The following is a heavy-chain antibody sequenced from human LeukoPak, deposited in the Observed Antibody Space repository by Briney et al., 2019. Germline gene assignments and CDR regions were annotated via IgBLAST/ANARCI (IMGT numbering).Heavy chain of an antibody. CDR3: ARDRPPNLLLWFGESSNWFDP. Sequence: SETLSLTCAVSGYSISSGYYWGWIRQPPGKGLEWIGSIYHSGSTYYNPSLKSRVTISVDTSKNQFSLKLSSATAADTAVYYCARDRPPNLLLWFGESSNWFDPWGQGTLVTVSS. CDR1: GYSISSGYY. V-gene: IGHV4-38-2*02. J-gene: IGHJ5*02. D-gene: IGHD3-10*01. CDR2: IYHSGST.